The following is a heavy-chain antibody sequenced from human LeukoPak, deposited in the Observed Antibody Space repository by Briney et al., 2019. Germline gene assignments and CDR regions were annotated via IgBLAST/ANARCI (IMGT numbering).Heavy chain of an antibody. D-gene: IGHD3-22*01. Sequence: SETLSLTCTVSGGSISSYYWSWLRQPPGKGLEYIGYTHYSGSTNYNPSLKSRVTISLDTSGNQFSLKLSSVTAADTAVYYCARDRYYYDSSGSKNAFDIWGQGTMVTVSS. CDR1: GGSISSYY. CDR2: THYSGST. J-gene: IGHJ3*02. V-gene: IGHV4-59*01. CDR3: ARDRYYYDSSGSKNAFDI.